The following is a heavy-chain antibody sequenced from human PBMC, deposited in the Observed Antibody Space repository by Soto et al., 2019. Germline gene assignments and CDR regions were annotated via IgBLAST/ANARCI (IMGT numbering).Heavy chain of an antibody. Sequence: EVQLLESGGGLVQPGGSLRLSCAASGFTFSSYAMSWVRQAPGKGLEWVSVIRSSGDRTYYADSVKGRFTISGDNSKNTLYMQMNSLRAEDTAVYYCAKQQGPGTPYYYAMDVWGQGTTVTVSS. J-gene: IGHJ6*02. CDR1: GFTFSSYA. D-gene: IGHD1-1*01. CDR3: AKQQGPGTPYYYAMDV. V-gene: IGHV3-23*01. CDR2: IRSSGDRT.